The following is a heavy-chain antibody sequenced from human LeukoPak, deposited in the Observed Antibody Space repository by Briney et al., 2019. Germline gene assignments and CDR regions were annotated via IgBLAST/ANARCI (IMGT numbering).Heavy chain of an antibody. V-gene: IGHV1-69*13. D-gene: IGHD3-22*01. CDR2: IIPIFGTA. CDR3: AGADEWNGSGYYTLGY. CDR1: GGTFSSYA. Sequence: ASVKVSCKASGGTFSSYAISWVRQAPGQGLEWMGGIIPIFGTANYAQKFQGRVTITADESTSTAYMELSSLRSEDTAVYYCAGADEWNGSGYYTLGYWGREPLVPVPS. J-gene: IGHJ4*02.